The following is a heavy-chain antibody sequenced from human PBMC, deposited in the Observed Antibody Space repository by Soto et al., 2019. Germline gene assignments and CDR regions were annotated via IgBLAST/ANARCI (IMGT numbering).Heavy chain of an antibody. Sequence: SETLSLTCSAHSGSFTDYFWTWIRQSPGRGLEWIGEINHRGGATYNPSLRSRVTISIDTSKNHFSLSLRSLTAADTAVYYCVARGITCDFLSGPHPGDPWGQGTLVTVSS. V-gene: IGHV4-34*01. J-gene: IGHJ5*01. CDR3: VARGITCDFLSGPHPGDP. D-gene: IGHD3-3*01. CDR1: SGSFTDYF. CDR2: INHRGGA.